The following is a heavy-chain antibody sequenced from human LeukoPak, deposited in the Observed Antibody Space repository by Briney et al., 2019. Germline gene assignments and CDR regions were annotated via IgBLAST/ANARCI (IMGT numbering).Heavy chain of an antibody. Sequence: GGSLRLSCAASGLTVSSTYMSWVRQTPGKGLEWVSVIYGGGSTYYADSVKGRFTISRDNSKNTLYLQMNSLRAEDTAVYYCARDLLERYFDYWGQGTLVTVSS. V-gene: IGHV3-66*01. J-gene: IGHJ4*02. CDR3: ARDLLERYFDY. D-gene: IGHD5-24*01. CDR1: GLTVSSTY. CDR2: IYGGGST.